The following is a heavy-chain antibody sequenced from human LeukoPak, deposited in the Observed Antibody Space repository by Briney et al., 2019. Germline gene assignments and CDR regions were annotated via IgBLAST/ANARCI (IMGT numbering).Heavy chain of an antibody. CDR3: ARDVRDEYSSGWYPIGY. CDR1: GFTFSDYW. D-gene: IGHD6-19*01. V-gene: IGHV3-7*01. CDR2: IKEDGSDK. J-gene: IGHJ4*02. Sequence: GGSLRLSCAVSGFTFSDYWMTWVRQAPGRGLEWVANIKEDGSDKQYVDSVQGRFTISRDNAGNSLHLQMNSLRVEDTAVYYCARDVRDEYSSGWYPIGYWGQGTLVTVSS.